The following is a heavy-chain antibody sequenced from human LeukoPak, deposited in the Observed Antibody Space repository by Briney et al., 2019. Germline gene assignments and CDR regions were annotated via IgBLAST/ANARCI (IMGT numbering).Heavy chain of an antibody. CDR1: GFTFSSYG. Sequence: GRSLRLSCAASGFTFSSYGMHWVRQAPGKGLEWVAVISYDGSNKYYADSVKGRFTISRDNSKNTLYLQMNSLRAEDTAVYYCAKPIRGQLVIDYWGQGTLFTVSS. D-gene: IGHD6-13*01. J-gene: IGHJ4*02. V-gene: IGHV3-30*18. CDR3: AKPIRGQLVIDY. CDR2: ISYDGSNK.